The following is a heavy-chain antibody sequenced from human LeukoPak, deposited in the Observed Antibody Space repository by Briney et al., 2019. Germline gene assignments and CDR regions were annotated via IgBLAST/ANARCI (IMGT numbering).Heavy chain of an antibody. CDR2: INPNSGGT. Sequence: ATVKVSCKASGYTFTNYVMNWVRQAPGQGLEWMGRINPNSGGTNYAQKFQGRVTMTRDTSISTAYMELSRLRSDDTAVYYCASSNLGRYFDLWGRGTLVTVSS. J-gene: IGHJ2*01. V-gene: IGHV1-2*06. CDR1: GYTFTNYV. D-gene: IGHD4-11*01. CDR3: ASSNLGRYFDL.